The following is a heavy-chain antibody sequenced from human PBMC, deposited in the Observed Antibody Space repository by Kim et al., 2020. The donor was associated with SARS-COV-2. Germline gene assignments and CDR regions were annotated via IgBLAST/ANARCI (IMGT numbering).Heavy chain of an antibody. CDR3: ARGGRFERPGDY. D-gene: IGHD3-16*01. J-gene: IGHJ4*02. CDR2: IWYDGSNK. Sequence: GGSLRLSCAASGFTFSSYGMHWVRQAPGKGLEWVAVIWYDGSNKYYADSVKGRFTISRDNSKNTLYLQMNSLRAEDTAVYYCARGGRFERPGDYWGQGTLVTVSS. CDR1: GFTFSSYG. V-gene: IGHV3-33*01.